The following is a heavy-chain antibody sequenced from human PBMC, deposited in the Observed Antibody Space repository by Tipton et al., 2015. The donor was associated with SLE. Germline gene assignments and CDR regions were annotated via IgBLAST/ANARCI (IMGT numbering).Heavy chain of an antibody. D-gene: IGHD3-3*01. CDR1: GFTVDDYA. CDR2: FSWNSEKI. CDR3: AKGVRFLGWFRFDS. J-gene: IGHJ4*02. V-gene: IGHV3-9*01. Sequence: SLRLSCAAPGFTVDDYAMPWVRQAPGKGLEWVSGFSWNSEKIAYADSVKGRSTIPKDYAKNSLFLQMNSWRAEDTAFYYCAKGVRFLGWFRFDSWGPGALVTVSS.